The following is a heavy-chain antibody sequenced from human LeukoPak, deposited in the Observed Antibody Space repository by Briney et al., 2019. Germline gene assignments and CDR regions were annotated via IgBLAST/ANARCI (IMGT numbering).Heavy chain of an antibody. CDR2: ISSSSSYI. D-gene: IGHD3-10*01. CDR3: ARDEYGSGSGNWFDP. Sequence: GGSLRLSCAASGFTFSSCSMNWVRQAPGKGLEWVSSISSSSSYIYYADSVKGRFTISRDNAKNSLYLQMNSLRAEDTAVYYCARDEYGSGSGNWFDPWGQGTLVTVSS. V-gene: IGHV3-21*01. CDR1: GFTFSSCS. J-gene: IGHJ5*02.